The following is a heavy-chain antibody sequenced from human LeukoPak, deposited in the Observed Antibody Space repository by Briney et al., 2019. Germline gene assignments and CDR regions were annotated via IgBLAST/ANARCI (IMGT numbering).Heavy chain of an antibody. V-gene: IGHV1-8*02. Sequence: ASVKVSCKASGGTFSSYAISWVRQATGQGLKWMGWMNPNSGNTGYAQKFQGRVTMTRNTSISTAYMELSSLRSEDTAVYYCARVRAVRGGDKSLGYWGQGTLVTVSS. CDR3: ARVRAVRGGDKSLGY. D-gene: IGHD3-10*01. J-gene: IGHJ4*02. CDR1: GGTFSSYA. CDR2: MNPNSGNT.